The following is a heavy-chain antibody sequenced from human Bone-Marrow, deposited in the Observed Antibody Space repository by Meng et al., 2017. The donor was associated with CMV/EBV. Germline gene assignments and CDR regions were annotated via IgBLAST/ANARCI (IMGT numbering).Heavy chain of an antibody. V-gene: IGHV1-18*01. CDR1: GYTFTSYG. J-gene: IGHJ5*02. CDR2: ISAYNGNT. Sequence: ASVKVSCKASGYTFTSYGISWVRQAPGQGLEWMGWISAYNGNTNYAQKLQGRVNMTTDTSTSKAYMEQKSLRSDDTAMYYCARDRGFLASNWFDPWGQGTLVTVSS. CDR3: ARDRGFLASNWFDP. D-gene: IGHD5-12*01.